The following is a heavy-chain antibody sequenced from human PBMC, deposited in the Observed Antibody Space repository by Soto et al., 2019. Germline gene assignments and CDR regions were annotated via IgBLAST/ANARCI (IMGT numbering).Heavy chain of an antibody. CDR1: GFTFSSYS. Sequence: GGSLRLSCAASGFTFSSYSMNWVRQAPGKGLEWVSAIFSGGSTYYADSVKGRFTTSRDNSKNTLYLQMKSPRAEDTAAYICASAVIESYYDSSPYYFDYWGQGTLVTVSS. CDR3: ASAVIESYYDSSPYYFDY. V-gene: IGHV3-53*01. D-gene: IGHD3-22*01. J-gene: IGHJ4*02. CDR2: IFSGGST.